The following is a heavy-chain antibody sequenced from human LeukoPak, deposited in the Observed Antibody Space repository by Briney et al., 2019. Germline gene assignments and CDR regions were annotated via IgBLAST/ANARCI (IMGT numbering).Heavy chain of an antibody. Sequence: GGSLRLSCAASGFTFSNYWMSWVRQAPGKGLEWVANIKHDGSDKYYVDSVKGRFTISRDNAKNSLCLQMNRLRAEDTAVYYCSRDESYSSDYWGQGTLVTVSS. CDR1: GFTFSNYW. V-gene: IGHV3-7*05. J-gene: IGHJ4*02. CDR2: IKHDGSDK. CDR3: SRDESYSSDY. D-gene: IGHD6-13*01.